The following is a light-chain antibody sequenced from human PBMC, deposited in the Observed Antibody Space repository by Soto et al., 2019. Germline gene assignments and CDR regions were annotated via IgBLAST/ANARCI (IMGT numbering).Light chain of an antibody. CDR2: DAS. V-gene: IGKV3-11*01. CDR1: QSVSSY. CDR3: QQANRFPLT. Sequence: TQSPSTLSASVGDRVTITCRASQSVSSYLAWYQQKPGQAPRLLIYDASNRATGIPARFSGSGSGTDFTLTISSLEPEDFATYYCQQANRFPLTFGGGTKVDIK. J-gene: IGKJ4*01.